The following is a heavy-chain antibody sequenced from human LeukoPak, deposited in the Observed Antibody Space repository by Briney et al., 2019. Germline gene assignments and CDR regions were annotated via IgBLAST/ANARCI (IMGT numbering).Heavy chain of an antibody. V-gene: IGHV1-18*01. CDR3: ARHGSGSYAHGMDV. J-gene: IGHJ6*02. CDR2: ISAYNGNT. CDR1: GYTFTSYG. Sequence: ASVKVSCKASGYTFTSYGISWVRQAPGQGLEWMGWISAYNGNTNYAQRLQGRVTMTTDTSTSTAYMELRSLRSDDTAVYYCARHGSGSYAHGMDVWGQGTTVTVSS. D-gene: IGHD3-10*01.